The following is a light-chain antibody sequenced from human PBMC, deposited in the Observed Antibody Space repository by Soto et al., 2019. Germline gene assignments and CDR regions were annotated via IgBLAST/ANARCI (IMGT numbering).Light chain of an antibody. J-gene: IGLJ3*02. CDR1: RSNIGAGYD. V-gene: IGLV1-40*01. Sequence: QSVLTQPPSVSGAPGQRVTISCTGSRSNIGAGYDVHWYQPLPGTPPKLLIYGNSNRPSGVPDRFSGSKSGTSASLAITGLQAEDEADYYCQSYDSSLSGWVFGGGTKVTVL. CDR3: QSYDSSLSGWV. CDR2: GNS.